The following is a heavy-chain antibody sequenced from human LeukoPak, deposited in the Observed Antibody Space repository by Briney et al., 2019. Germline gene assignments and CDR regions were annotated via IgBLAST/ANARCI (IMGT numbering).Heavy chain of an antibody. Sequence: SETLSLTCTVPGGSISSGGYYWSWIRQHPGKGLEWIGYIYYSGSTYYNPSLKSRVTISVDTSKNQFSLKLSSVTAADTAVYYCARTGVLQVPGRRRFDPWGQGTLVTVSS. D-gene: IGHD2-2*01. CDR2: IYYSGST. CDR1: GGSISSGGYY. J-gene: IGHJ5*02. CDR3: ARTGVLQVPGRRRFDP. V-gene: IGHV4-31*03.